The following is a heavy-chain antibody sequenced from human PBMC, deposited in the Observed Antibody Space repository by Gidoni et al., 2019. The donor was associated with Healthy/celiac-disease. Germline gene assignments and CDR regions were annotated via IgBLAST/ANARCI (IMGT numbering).Heavy chain of an antibody. Sequence: QVQLVQSGAEVKKPGSSGKVYDKASGGTFSSYASSWVRQAPGQGLEWMGGILPIFGTANYAQKFQGSVTITADKSTSTAYMELSSLRSADTAVYYCARDPGVITMVRGRRLNWFDPWGQGTLVTVSS. CDR3: ARDPGVITMVRGRRLNWFDP. CDR1: GGTFSSYA. CDR2: ILPIFGTA. V-gene: IGHV1-69*06. J-gene: IGHJ5*02. D-gene: IGHD3-10*01.